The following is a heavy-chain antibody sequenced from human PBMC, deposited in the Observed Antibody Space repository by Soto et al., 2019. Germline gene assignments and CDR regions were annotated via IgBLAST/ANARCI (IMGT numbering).Heavy chain of an antibody. CDR1: GGSISSSHW. J-gene: IGHJ3*01. CDR2: ISHSGTS. Sequence: QVQLQESGPGLVKPSGTLSLTCAVSGGSISSSHWWTWVRQSPGKGLEYIGEISHSGTSNSNPSLQSGVTLSVDKSKNHFSLPLTSVTAAVTAVYYCARVVLTITRGAFDAWGQGTLVIVSS. D-gene: IGHD3-9*01. V-gene: IGHV4-4*02. CDR3: ARVVLTITRGAFDA.